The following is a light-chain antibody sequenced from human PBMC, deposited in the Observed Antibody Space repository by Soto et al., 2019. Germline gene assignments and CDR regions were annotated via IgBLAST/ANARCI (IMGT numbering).Light chain of an antibody. CDR1: QSISSW. V-gene: IGKV1-5*01. Sequence: DIQMTQAPSTLSASVGDRGTITCRRGQSISSWLAWYQQKPGKAPYLLNYDASSFESGVPSRFTGSGYGTEFTLTISSLQPDDFATYYCQDYHTDQWPWGQGTKV. CDR2: DAS. J-gene: IGKJ1*01. CDR3: QDYHTDQWP.